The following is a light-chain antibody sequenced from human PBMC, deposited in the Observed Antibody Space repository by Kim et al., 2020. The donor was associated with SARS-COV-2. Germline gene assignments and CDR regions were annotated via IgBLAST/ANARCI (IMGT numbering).Light chain of an antibody. CDR3: SSYTSGNTCV. CDR1: SNDIGAYNY. V-gene: IGLV2-14*03. Sequence: QSALTQPASVSGSPGQSITISCTGTSNDIGAYNYVSWHQQHPGKAPKLTIYDVNNRPSGVSNRFSGSKSGNTASLTISGLQAEDEADDYCSSYTSGNTCVFGTGTKVTDL. CDR2: DVN. J-gene: IGLJ1*01.